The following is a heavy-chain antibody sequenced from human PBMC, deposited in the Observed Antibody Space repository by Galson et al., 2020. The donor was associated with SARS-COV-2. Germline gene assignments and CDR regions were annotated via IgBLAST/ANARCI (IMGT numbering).Heavy chain of an antibody. J-gene: IGHJ6*02. D-gene: IGHD6-13*01. Sequence: GESLKISCAASGFTFSSSWMHWVRQAPGKGLVWVSRVNGDGTLTTYADSVKGRFTISRDNVKSTLYLQMNSLRVEDTGVYYCTKDKGGVAAAGYWFYGMDVWGQGTTVTVSS. V-gene: IGHV3-74*01. CDR1: GFTFSSSW. CDR3: TKDKGGVAAAGYWFYGMDV. CDR2: VNGDGTLT.